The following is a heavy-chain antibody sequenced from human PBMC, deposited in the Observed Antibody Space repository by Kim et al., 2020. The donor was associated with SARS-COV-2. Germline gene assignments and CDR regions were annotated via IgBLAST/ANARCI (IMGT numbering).Heavy chain of an antibody. Sequence: GGSLRLSCAASGFTFSSYGMHWVRQAPGKGLEWVAVISYDGSNKYYAASVKGRFTISRYNSKNTLYLQMNSLRAEDTAVYYCAKDRDIVGATTLFDYWG. J-gene: IGHJ4*01. V-gene: IGHV3-30*18. D-gene: IGHD1-26*01. CDR3: AKDRDIVGATTLFDY. CDR1: GFTFSSYG. CDR2: ISYDGSNK.